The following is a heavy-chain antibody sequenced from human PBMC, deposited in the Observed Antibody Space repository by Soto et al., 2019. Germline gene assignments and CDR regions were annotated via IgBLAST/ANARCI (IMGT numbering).Heavy chain of an antibody. D-gene: IGHD4-17*01. CDR3: ARGSTTEKVDS. J-gene: IGHJ4*02. Sequence: TSETLCLTCTVSGGSISSYFWSWIRQSPGKGLEWIGHIHNSGSPYNNPSLKSRVTISADTSKNQFSLKLTSVTAADTAVYYCARGSTTEKVDSWGQGTLVTVSS. CDR2: IHNSGSP. CDR1: GGSISSYF. V-gene: IGHV4-30-4*01.